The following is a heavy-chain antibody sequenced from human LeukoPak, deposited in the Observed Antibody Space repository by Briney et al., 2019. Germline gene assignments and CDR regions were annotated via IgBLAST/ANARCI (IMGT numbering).Heavy chain of an antibody. J-gene: IGHJ4*02. CDR2: ISGSGGST. D-gene: IGHD6-13*01. CDR1: GFTFSSYA. V-gene: IGHV3-23*01. CDR3: AKYSSSWYVAAFDY. Sequence: GASLRLSCAASGFTFSSYAMSWVRQAPGKGLEWVSAISGSGGSTYYADSVKGRFTISRDNSKNTLYLQMNSQRAEDTAVYYCAKYSSSWYVAAFDYWGQGTLVTVSS.